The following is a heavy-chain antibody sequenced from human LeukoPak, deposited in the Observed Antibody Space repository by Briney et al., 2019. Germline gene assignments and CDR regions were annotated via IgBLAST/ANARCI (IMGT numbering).Heavy chain of an antibody. Sequence: PGRSLRLSCAASGFTFSSYAMHWVRQAPGKGLEWVAVISYDGSNKYYADSVKGRFTISRDNSKNTLYLQMNSLRAEDTAVYYCAKVGASSWSFDYWGQGTLVTVSS. D-gene: IGHD6-13*01. CDR1: GFTFSSYA. J-gene: IGHJ4*02. V-gene: IGHV3-30*04. CDR3: AKVGASSWSFDY. CDR2: ISYDGSNK.